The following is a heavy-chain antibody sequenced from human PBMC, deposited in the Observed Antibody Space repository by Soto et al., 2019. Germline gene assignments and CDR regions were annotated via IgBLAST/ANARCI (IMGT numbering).Heavy chain of an antibody. D-gene: IGHD3-16*01. V-gene: IGHV3-15*05. CDR2: IKSKPHGGTT. CDR1: GFTVSNAW. J-gene: IGHJ4*02. CDR3: MTWITDAGGSDLGDC. Sequence: EGQLVESGGGLVKPGGSLRLSCAASGFTVSNAWMTWVRQAPGKGLEWVAHIKSKPHGGTTEYAPAVKDRFTISRDDSTNMAYLQMNSLKSDDTAVYYCMTWITDAGGSDLGDCWGRGRLVTVSS.